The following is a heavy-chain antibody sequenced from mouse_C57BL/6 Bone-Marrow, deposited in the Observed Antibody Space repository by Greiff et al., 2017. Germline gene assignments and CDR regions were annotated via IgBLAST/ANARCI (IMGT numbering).Heavy chain of an antibody. CDR1: GYTFTSYW. CDR2: INPSNGGT. V-gene: IGHV1-53*01. J-gene: IGHJ3*01. Sequence: QVQLQQSGTELVKPGASVKLSCKASGYTFTSYWMHWVKQRPGQGLEWIGNINPSNGGTNYNEKFKSKATLTVDKSSSTAYMQLSSLTSEDSAVXYCARKGTGGAWFAYWGQGTLVTVSA. CDR3: ARKGTGGAWFAY. D-gene: IGHD4-1*01.